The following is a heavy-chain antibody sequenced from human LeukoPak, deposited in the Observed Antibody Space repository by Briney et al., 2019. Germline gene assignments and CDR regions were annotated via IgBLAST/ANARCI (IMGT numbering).Heavy chain of an antibody. CDR2: IYWDDDK. Sequence: SGPTLVNPTQTPTLTCTFSGFSLSTSGVGVGWIRQPPGKALEWLALIYWDDDKRYSPSLKSRLTITKDTSKNQVVLTMTNMDPVDTATYYCAHLDSSGYYDEDAFDIWGQGTMVTVSS. CDR3: AHLDSSGYYDEDAFDI. J-gene: IGHJ3*02. V-gene: IGHV2-5*02. D-gene: IGHD3-22*01. CDR1: GFSLSTSGVG.